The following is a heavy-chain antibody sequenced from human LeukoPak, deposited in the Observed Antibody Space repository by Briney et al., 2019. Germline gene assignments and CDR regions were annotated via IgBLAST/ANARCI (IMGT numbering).Heavy chain of an antibody. CDR3: ARHRAVRHIYFGMDV. CDR2: IDPSDSYI. Sequence: GESLKISCKGSGDSLSSYWICWVRQMPGKGLEWMGRIDPSDSYINYSPSFQGHVTISADKSISTAYLQWSSLKASDTAMYYCARHRAVRHIYFGMDVWGQGTTVTVSS. V-gene: IGHV5-10-1*01. J-gene: IGHJ6*02. D-gene: IGHD6-6*01. CDR1: GDSLSSYW.